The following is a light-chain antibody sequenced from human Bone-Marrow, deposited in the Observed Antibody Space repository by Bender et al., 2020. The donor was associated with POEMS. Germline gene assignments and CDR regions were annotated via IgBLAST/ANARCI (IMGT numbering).Light chain of an antibody. V-gene: IGLV2-23*01. CDR1: NNDVGTYNL. Sequence: QSALTQPASVSGSPGQSITISCTGTNNDVGTYNLVSWYQQHPDKAPKLLIYEGSKRLSGVSDRFSGSKSGNTASLTISGLQAEDEADYYCCSYAGSRTSVFGTGTKVTLL. J-gene: IGLJ1*01. CDR3: CSYAGSRTSV. CDR2: EGS.